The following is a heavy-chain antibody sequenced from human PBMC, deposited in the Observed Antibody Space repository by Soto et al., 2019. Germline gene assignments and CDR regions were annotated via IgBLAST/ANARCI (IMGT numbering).Heavy chain of an antibody. J-gene: IGHJ4*02. Sequence: TLSLTCNVSGGPIKTGDYYWNWIRQPPGKGLEWIGYVFYSGATNYSPSLKSRAAISMDTSKNQFSLSLTSVTDADTAVYYCARAGLSYGHLLFWGQGIRVTVSS. CDR2: VFYSGAT. CDR1: GGPIKTGDYY. V-gene: IGHV4-30-4*01. D-gene: IGHD3-10*01. CDR3: ARAGLSYGHLLF.